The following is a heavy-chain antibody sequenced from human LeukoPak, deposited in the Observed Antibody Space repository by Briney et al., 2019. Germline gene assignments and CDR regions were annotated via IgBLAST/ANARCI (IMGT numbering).Heavy chain of an antibody. CDR3: ARSTIVGATIVDY. J-gene: IGHJ4*02. V-gene: IGHV3-11*04. Sequence: GGSLRLSCAASGFTFSDYYMSWIRQAPGKGLEWVSYISSSGSTIYYADSVKGRFTISRDNAKNSLYLQMNSLRAEDTAVYYCARSTIVGATIVDYWGQGTLVTVSS. CDR1: GFTFSDYY. CDR2: ISSSGSTI. D-gene: IGHD1-26*01.